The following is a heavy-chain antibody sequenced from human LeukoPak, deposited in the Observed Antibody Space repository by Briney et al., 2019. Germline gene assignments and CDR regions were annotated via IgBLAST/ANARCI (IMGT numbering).Heavy chain of an antibody. Sequence: SETLSLTCTVSGGSISSYYWSWIRQPPGKGLEWIGYIYYSGSTNYNPSLKSRVTISVDTSKNQFSLKLSSVTAADTAVCYCARQLKQQLLNNNWFDPWGQGTLVTVSS. D-gene: IGHD6-13*01. J-gene: IGHJ5*02. CDR1: GGSISSYY. CDR3: ARQLKQQLLNNNWFDP. CDR2: IYYSGST. V-gene: IGHV4-59*01.